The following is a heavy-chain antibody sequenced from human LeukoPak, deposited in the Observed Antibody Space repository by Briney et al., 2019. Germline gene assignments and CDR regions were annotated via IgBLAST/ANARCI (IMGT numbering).Heavy chain of an antibody. CDR3: AGMESSGYDY. J-gene: IGHJ4*02. V-gene: IGHV4-39*07. CDR1: GGSISRSNYY. Sequence: PSETLSLTCTVSGGSISRSNYYWGWIRQPPGKGLEWIGSIYYSGSTYENPSLRSRVTMSIDTSQNQFSLKLTSVTAADTAVYYCAGMESSGYDYWGQGTLVTVSS. D-gene: IGHD3-3*01. CDR2: IYYSGST.